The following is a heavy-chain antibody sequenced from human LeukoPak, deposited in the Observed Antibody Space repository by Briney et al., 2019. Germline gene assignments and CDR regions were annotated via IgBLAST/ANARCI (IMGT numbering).Heavy chain of an antibody. V-gene: IGHV3-7*03. D-gene: IGHD6-19*01. CDR1: GFTFSSYW. CDR3: ATIAVAGTGGFDY. J-gene: IGHJ4*02. CDR2: IKQGGSEK. Sequence: GGSLRLSCAASGFTFSSYWMSWVRQAPGKGLEWVANIKQGGSEKYYVDSVKGRFTISRDNAKNSLYLQMNSLRAEDTAVYYCATIAVAGTGGFDYWGQGTLVTVSS.